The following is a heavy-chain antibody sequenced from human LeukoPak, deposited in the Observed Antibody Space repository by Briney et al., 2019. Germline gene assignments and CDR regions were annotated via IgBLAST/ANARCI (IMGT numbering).Heavy chain of an antibody. V-gene: IGHV3-33*01. J-gene: IGHJ3*02. CDR2: IWYDGSNK. CDR3: ASDILTGLDAFDI. Sequence: PGRSLRLSCAASGFTFSSYGMHWVRQAPGKGLEWVAVIWYDGSNKYHADSVKGRFTISRDNSKNTLYLQMNSLRAEDTAVYYCASDILTGLDAFDIWGQGTMVTVSS. CDR1: GFTFSSYG. D-gene: IGHD3-9*01.